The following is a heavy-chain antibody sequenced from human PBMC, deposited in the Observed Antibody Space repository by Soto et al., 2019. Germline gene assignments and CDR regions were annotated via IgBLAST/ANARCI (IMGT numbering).Heavy chain of an antibody. CDR1: GFTFRNHW. CDR3: ARGYSSGPDY. J-gene: IGHJ4*02. V-gene: IGHV3-74*01. D-gene: IGHD6-19*01. Sequence: EVQLVESGGGLVQPGGSLRLSCAASGFTFRNHWMHWVRQAPGKGLVWVSRTNGDGSITTYADSVKGRFTISRYNAQNTLYLQLNSLSAEDTALYYCARGYSSGPDYWGQGTLVTVSS. CDR2: TNGDGSIT.